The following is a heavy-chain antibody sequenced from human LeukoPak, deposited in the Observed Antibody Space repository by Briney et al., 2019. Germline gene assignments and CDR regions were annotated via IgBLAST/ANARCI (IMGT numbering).Heavy chain of an antibody. CDR3: AKGGVAVAGYFDY. CDR1: GFTFDDYA. D-gene: IGHD6-19*01. Sequence: GRSLRLSCAASGFTFDDYAVHWVRQAPGKGLEWVSGISWNSGSIGYADSVKGRFTISRDNAKNSLYLQMNSLRAEDTALYYCAKGGVAVAGYFDYWGQGTLVTVSS. V-gene: IGHV3-9*01. J-gene: IGHJ4*02. CDR2: ISWNSGSI.